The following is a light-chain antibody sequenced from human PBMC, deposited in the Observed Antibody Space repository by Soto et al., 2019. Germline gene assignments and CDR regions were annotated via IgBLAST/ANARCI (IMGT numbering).Light chain of an antibody. CDR3: QHYNSYSEA. CDR1: LPISNY. J-gene: IGKJ1*01. CDR2: KAS. V-gene: IGKV1-5*03. Sequence: DSQMTQSPSSLSACVGDRVTITCRASLPISNYLAWYQQKPGKAPKLLIYKASTLKSGVPSRFSGSGSGTEFTLTISSLQPDDFATYYCQHYNSYSEAFGQGTKV.